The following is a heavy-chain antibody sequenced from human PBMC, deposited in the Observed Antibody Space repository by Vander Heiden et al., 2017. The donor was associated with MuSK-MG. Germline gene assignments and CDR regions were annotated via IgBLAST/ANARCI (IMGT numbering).Heavy chain of an antibody. D-gene: IGHD6-19*01. J-gene: IGHJ6*02. CDR1: GGSISSYY. Sequence: QVQLQESGPGLVKPSETLSLTCTVSGGSISSYYWSWIRQPPGKGLEWIGYIYYSGSTNYNPALKSRVTISVDTSKNQFSLKLSSVTAADTAVYYCARLPGWSNYYGMDVWGQGTTVTVYS. V-gene: IGHV4-59*08. CDR2: IYYSGST. CDR3: ARLPGWSNYYGMDV.